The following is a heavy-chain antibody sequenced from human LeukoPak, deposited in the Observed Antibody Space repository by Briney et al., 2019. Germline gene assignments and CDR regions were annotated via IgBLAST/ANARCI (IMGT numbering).Heavy chain of an antibody. CDR1: GYTFTSYA. D-gene: IGHD6-19*01. CDR2: INTNTGNP. J-gene: IGHJ4*02. V-gene: IGHV7-4-1*02. Sequence: VKVSCKASGYTFTSYAIHWVRQAPGQRLEWMGWINTNTGNPTYAQGFTGRFVFSLDTSVSTAYLQISSLKAEDTAVYYCATDLKKGDSGCFDYWGQGTLVTVSS. CDR3: ATDLKKGDSGCFDY.